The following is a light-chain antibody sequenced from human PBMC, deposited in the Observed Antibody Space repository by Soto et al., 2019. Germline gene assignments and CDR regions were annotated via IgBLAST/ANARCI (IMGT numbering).Light chain of an antibody. V-gene: IGLV2-14*01. Sequence: QSALTQPASVSGSPGQSITISCTGTSSDVGGYNYVSWYQQHPGKAPNFMIYDVSNRPSGVSNRFSGSKSGNTASLTISGLQAEDEADYYCCSYTTSNTRQIVFGTGTKATVL. CDR3: CSYTTSNTRQIV. CDR1: SSDVGGYNY. CDR2: DVS. J-gene: IGLJ1*01.